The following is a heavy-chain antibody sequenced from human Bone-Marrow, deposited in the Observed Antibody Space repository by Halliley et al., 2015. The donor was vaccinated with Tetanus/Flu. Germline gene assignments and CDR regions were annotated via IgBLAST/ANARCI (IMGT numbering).Heavy chain of an antibody. J-gene: IGHJ4*02. D-gene: IGHD1-20*01. V-gene: IGHV3-66*01. CDR2: IYRCGST. CDR3: TRTNNQPGEY. Sequence: RKGLEWVSFIYRCGSTYYAVAVKGRFTISRDSSKKALYLQMTDLRAEDSAVYYCTRTNNQPGEYWGQGALVTVSS.